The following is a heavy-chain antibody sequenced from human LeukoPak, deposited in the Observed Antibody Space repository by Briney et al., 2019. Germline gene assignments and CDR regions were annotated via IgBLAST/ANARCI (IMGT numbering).Heavy chain of an antibody. D-gene: IGHD3-9*01. CDR1: GGSFSGYY. J-gene: IGHJ4*02. CDR2: INHSGST. V-gene: IGHV4-34*01. Sequence: SETLSLTCAVYGGSFSGYYWSWIRQPPGKGLEWIGEINHSGSTNYNPSLKSRVTISVDTSKSQFSLKLSSVTAADTAVYYCARGVRYDILTGYLKSFDYWGQGTLVTVSS. CDR3: ARGVRYDILTGYLKSFDY.